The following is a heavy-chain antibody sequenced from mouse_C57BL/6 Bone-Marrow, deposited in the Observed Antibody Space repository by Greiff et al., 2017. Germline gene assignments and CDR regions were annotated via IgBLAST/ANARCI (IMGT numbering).Heavy chain of an antibody. CDR2: IYPRDGST. V-gene: IGHV1-78*01. J-gene: IGHJ4*01. CDR1: GYTFTDHP. Sequence: VQLQQSDAELVKPGASVKISCKVSGYTFTDHPIHWMKQRPEQGLVWIGYIYPRDGSTKYNEKFKGKATLTADKSSSPAYMQLNSLTSEDSAVYFCARGANCYAMDYWGQGTSVTVSS. D-gene: IGHD4-1*01. CDR3: ARGANCYAMDY.